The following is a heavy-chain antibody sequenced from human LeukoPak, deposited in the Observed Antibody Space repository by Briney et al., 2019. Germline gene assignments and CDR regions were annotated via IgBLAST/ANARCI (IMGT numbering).Heavy chain of an antibody. Sequence: ASVKVSCKASGYTFTSYDINWVRQATGQGLEWMGGMNPNSGNTGYAQKFQGRVTITRNTSISTAYMELNSLRSEDTAAYYCARAGGGSSSGYYYYYYMDVWGKGTTVTVSS. CDR1: GYTFTSYD. D-gene: IGHD6-6*01. J-gene: IGHJ6*03. CDR3: ARAGGGSSSGYYYYYYMDV. V-gene: IGHV1-8*01. CDR2: MNPNSGNT.